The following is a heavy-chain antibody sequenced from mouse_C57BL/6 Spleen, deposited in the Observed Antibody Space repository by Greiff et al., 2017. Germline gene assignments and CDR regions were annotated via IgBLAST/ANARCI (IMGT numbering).Heavy chain of an antibody. V-gene: IGHV1-18*01. CDR3: ARRRVTTAAYYFDY. Sequence: EVQLQQSGPELVKPGASVKIPCKASGYTFTDYNMDWVKQSHGKSLEWIGDINPNNGGTIYNQKFKGKATLTVDKSSSTAYMELRSLTSEDTAVYYCARRRVTTAAYYFDYWGQGTTLTVSS. J-gene: IGHJ2*01. D-gene: IGHD2-2*01. CDR2: INPNNGGT. CDR1: GYTFTDYN.